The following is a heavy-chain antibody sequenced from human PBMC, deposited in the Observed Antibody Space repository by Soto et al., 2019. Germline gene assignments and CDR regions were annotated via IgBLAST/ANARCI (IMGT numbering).Heavy chain of an antibody. V-gene: IGHV1-69*13. J-gene: IGHJ3*02. CDR3: ASEDSSSGYYQSAFDI. CDR1: GGTFSSYA. CDR2: IIPIFGTA. D-gene: IGHD3-22*01. Sequence: RASVKVSCKASGGTFSSYAISWVRQAPGQGLEWMGGIIPIFGTANYAQKFQGRVTITADESTSTAYMELSSLRSEDTAVYYCASEDSSSGYYQSAFDIWGQGTMVTVSS.